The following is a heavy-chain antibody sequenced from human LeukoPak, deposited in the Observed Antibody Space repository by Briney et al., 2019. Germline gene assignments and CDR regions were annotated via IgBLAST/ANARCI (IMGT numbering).Heavy chain of an antibody. V-gene: IGHV4-59*12. CDR2: VSYSGST. Sequence: PSETLSLTCAVYGGSFSGYYWSWIRQPPGKGLEWIGYVSYSGSTYYNPSLKSRVTISVDTSKNQFSLKLSSVTAADTAVYYCAREAGAAREYYFDYWGQGILVTVSS. CDR3: AREAGAAREYYFDY. J-gene: IGHJ4*02. D-gene: IGHD5-24*01. CDR1: GGSFSGYY.